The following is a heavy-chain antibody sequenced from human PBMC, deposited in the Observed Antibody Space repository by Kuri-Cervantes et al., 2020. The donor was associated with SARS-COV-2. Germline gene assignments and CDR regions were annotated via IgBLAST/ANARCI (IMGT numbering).Heavy chain of an antibody. J-gene: IGHJ6*02. CDR3: ARGWELLGYYYGMDV. CDR1: GFTFSSYG. Sequence: GESLKISCAASGFTFSSYGMHWVRQAPGKGLEWVAFIRYDGSNKYYADSVKGRFAISRDNSKNTLYLQMNSLRAEDTAVYYCARGWELLGYYYGMDVWGQGTTVTVSS. D-gene: IGHD1-26*01. V-gene: IGHV3-30*02. CDR2: IRYDGSNK.